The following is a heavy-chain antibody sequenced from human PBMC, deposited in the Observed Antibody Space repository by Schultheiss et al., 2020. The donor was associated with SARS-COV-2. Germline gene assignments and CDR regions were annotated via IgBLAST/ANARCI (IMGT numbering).Heavy chain of an antibody. J-gene: IGHJ3*02. V-gene: IGHV4-39*07. D-gene: IGHD1-26*01. CDR2: IYYSGST. CDR1: GGSISSSSYH. CDR3: ARAAYSGSYYRSLRRPFDI. Sequence: SETLSLTCTVSGGSISSSSYHWGWIRQPPGKGLEWIGTIYYSGSTYYNPSLKSRVTISVDTSKNQFSLKLSSVTAADTAVYYCARAAYSGSYYRSLRRPFDIWGQGTTVTVSS.